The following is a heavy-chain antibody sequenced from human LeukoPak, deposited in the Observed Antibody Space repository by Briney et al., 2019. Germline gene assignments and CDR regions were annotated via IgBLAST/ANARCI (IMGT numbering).Heavy chain of an antibody. Sequence: PGGSLGLSCAASGFPFSSYWMNWVRQAPGKGLEWVANIKQDGNEKNYVDSVRGRFTISRDNAKNSLYLQMNSLRADDAAVYYCASYPTPGIAAAGTFNYWGQGTLVTVSS. D-gene: IGHD6-13*01. CDR1: GFPFSSYW. CDR2: IKQDGNEK. V-gene: IGHV3-7*03. CDR3: ASYPTPGIAAAGTFNY. J-gene: IGHJ4*02.